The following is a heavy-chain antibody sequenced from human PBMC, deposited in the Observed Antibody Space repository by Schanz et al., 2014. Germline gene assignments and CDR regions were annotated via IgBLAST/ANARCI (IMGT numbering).Heavy chain of an antibody. Sequence: VRLVESGGGLVQPGGSLRLSCVASGFNFYTSAMTWVRQAPGKGLEWVSVISARGEVSKYSDSVKGRFIVSRDNSRATLFLQMDSLRAADTAFYYCAKWEDIVPEPEPMRGWFDSWGQGILVTVSS. CDR1: GFNFYTSA. D-gene: IGHD2-8*01. J-gene: IGHJ5*01. V-gene: IGHV3-23*04. CDR3: AKWEDIVPEPEPMRGWFDS. CDR2: ISARGEVS.